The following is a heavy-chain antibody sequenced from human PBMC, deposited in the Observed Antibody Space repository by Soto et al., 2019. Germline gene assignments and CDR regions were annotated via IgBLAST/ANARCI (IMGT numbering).Heavy chain of an antibody. CDR3: ARGGWGDYTYFDY. D-gene: IGHD4-17*01. CDR1: GGSVSSGSYY. V-gene: IGHV4-61*01. J-gene: IGHJ4*02. CDR2: IYYSGST. Sequence: SETLSLTCTVSGGSVSSGSYYWSWIRQPPGKGLEWIGYIYYSGSTNYNPSLKSRVTISVDTSKNQFSLKLSSVTAADPAVYYCARGGWGDYTYFDYWGQGTLVTVSS.